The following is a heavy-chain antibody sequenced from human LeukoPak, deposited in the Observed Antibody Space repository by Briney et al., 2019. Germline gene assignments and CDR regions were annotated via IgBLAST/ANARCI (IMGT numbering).Heavy chain of an antibody. D-gene: IGHD6-13*01. CDR3: ARDTQIHKDPTGYSSSWSAYYYYYMDV. V-gene: IGHV4-4*07. J-gene: IGHJ6*03. CDR2: IYTSGST. CDR1: GGSISSYY. Sequence: SETLSFTCTVSGGSISSYYWSWIRQPAGKGLEWIWRIYTSGSTNYNPSLKSRVTMSVDTSKNQFSLKLSSVTDADTAVYYCARDTQIHKDPTGYSSSWSAYYYYYMDVWGKGTTVTVSS.